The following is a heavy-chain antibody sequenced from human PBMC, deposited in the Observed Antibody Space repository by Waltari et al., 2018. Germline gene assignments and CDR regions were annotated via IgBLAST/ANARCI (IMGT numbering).Heavy chain of an antibody. J-gene: IGHJ3*02. Sequence: QEQLVESGGGVVQPGRSLRLSCAASGFTFNTYGLHWVRQAPVKGLEWVAVISYDGSKKYYADSVKGRFAISRDNSKNTLFLEMNSLKVEDTAVYFCAKGGPKYSGNPSALDTWGQGTMVTVSS. CDR1: GFTFNTYG. CDR2: ISYDGSKK. CDR3: AKGGPKYSGNPSALDT. D-gene: IGHD1-26*01. V-gene: IGHV3-30*18.